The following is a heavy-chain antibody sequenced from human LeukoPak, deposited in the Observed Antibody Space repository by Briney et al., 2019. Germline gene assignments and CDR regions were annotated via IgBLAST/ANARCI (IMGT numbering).Heavy chain of an antibody. J-gene: IGHJ4*02. Sequence: PGGSLRLSCATSGFTFNTYEMNWVRQAPGKGLEWVSYISSSGSTIYYADSVKGRFTISRDNAKKSLYLQMNSLRAEDTAIYYCARHVQDYYGSGTEGLYYFDYWGQGTLVTVSS. V-gene: IGHV3-48*03. CDR1: GFTFNTYE. D-gene: IGHD3-10*01. CDR3: ARHVQDYYGSGTEGLYYFDY. CDR2: ISSSGSTI.